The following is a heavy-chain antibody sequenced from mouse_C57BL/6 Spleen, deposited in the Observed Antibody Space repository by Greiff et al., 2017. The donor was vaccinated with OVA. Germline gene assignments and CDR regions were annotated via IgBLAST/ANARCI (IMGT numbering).Heavy chain of an antibody. J-gene: IGHJ3*01. CDR2: ILPGSGST. CDR1: GYTFTGYW. CDR3: ARRGLLSWGFAY. V-gene: IGHV1-9*01. D-gene: IGHD1-1*02. Sequence: VKLMESGAELLKPGASVKLSCKTTGYTFTGYWIEWVKQRPGHGLEWIGEILPGSGSTNYNEKFKGKATFTADTSSNPDYMQRSSLTTEDSAIYYCARRGLLSWGFAYWGQGTLVTVSA.